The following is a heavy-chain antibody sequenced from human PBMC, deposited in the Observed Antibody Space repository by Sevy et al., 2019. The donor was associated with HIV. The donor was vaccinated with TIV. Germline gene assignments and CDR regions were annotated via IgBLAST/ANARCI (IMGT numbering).Heavy chain of an antibody. CDR2: IKGDGSDK. J-gene: IGHJ4*02. CDR1: GFTFSVYW. D-gene: IGHD3-16*01. V-gene: IGHV3-7*01. CDR3: AHETIGRFDS. Sequence: GGYLRLSCAASGFTFSVYWMNWVRQAPGKGLEWVANIKGDGSDKHYVDSVEGRFTISRDNGKNLLYLQMNSLRVEDTAVYYCAHETIGRFDSWGQGILVTVSS.